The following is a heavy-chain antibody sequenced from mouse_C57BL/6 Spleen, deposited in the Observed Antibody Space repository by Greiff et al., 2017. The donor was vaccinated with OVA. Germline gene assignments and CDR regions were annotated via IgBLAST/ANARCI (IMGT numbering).Heavy chain of an antibody. V-gene: IGHV5-17*01. Sequence: DVKLVESGGGLVKPGGSLKLSCAASGFTFSDYGMHWVRQAPEKGLEWVAYISSGSSTIYYADTVKGRFTISRDNATNTLFLQMTSLRSEDTAMYYCARSYGSSWGYAMDYWGQGTSVTVSS. CDR3: ARSYGSSWGYAMDY. D-gene: IGHD1-1*01. CDR1: GFTFSDYG. CDR2: ISSGSSTI. J-gene: IGHJ4*01.